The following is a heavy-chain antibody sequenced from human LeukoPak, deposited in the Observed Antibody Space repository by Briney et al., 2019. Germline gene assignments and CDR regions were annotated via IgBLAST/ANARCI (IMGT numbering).Heavy chain of an antibody. CDR2: IVPIFGTT. J-gene: IGHJ3*02. Sequence: GYSVKVSCKASGGTFSSYAINWVRQAPGQGLEWMGRIVPIFGTTNYAQKFQGRVTITTDESTSIAYMELSSLRSEDTAVYYCARDRGERGSSWSLPAHGFDIWGQGTMVTVSS. CDR1: GGTFSSYA. D-gene: IGHD6-13*01. V-gene: IGHV1-69*05. CDR3: ARDRGERGSSWSLPAHGFDI.